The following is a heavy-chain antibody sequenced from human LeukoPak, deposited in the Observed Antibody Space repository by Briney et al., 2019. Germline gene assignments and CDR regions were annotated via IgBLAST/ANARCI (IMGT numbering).Heavy chain of an antibody. Sequence: GGSLRLSCAASGFTVSSNYMSWVRQAPGKGLEWVANIKQDGSEKYYVDSVKGRFTISRDNAKNSLYLQMNSLRAEDTAVYYCARGLIDDYGDYGDYFDYWGQGTLVTVSS. V-gene: IGHV3-7*01. CDR3: ARGLIDDYGDYGDYFDY. D-gene: IGHD4-17*01. CDR2: IKQDGSEK. J-gene: IGHJ4*02. CDR1: GFTVSSNY.